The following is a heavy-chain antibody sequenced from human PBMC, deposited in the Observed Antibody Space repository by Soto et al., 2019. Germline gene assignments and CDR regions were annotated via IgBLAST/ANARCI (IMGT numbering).Heavy chain of an antibody. CDR3: ARDDWPSF. CDR1: GFTFNSYT. V-gene: IGHV3-21*01. Sequence: EVRLVESGGGLVKPGGSLRLSCAASGFTFNSYTMNWDRQAPGKGLEWVSSISTSSSYIYYADSVKGRFTISRDNAKKSLYLQMNNLRAEDTAMYYCARDDWPSFGDQGTLVTVSS. CDR2: ISTSSSYI. D-gene: IGHD2-21*01. J-gene: IGHJ4*02.